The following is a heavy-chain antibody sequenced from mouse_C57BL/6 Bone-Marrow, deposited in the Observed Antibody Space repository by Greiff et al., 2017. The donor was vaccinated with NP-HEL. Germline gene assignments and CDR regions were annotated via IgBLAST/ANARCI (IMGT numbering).Heavy chain of an antibody. CDR1: GFNINNTY. D-gene: IGHD1-1*01. CDR2: IDPANGNT. Sequence: VQLKESVAELVRPGASVKLSCTASGFNINNTYMHWVKQRPEQGLEWIGRIDPANGNTTYAPKFQGKATITADTSSNTAYLQLSSRTSEGTAIYYCARSLRSWGQGTLVTVSA. J-gene: IGHJ3*01. CDR3: ARSLRS. V-gene: IGHV14-3*01.